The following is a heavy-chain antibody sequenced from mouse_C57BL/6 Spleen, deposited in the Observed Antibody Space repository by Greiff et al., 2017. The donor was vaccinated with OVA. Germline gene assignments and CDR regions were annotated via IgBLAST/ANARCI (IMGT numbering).Heavy chain of an antibody. V-gene: IGHV1-69*01. CDR3: ARSEGFIDEDFDY. Sequence: VQLQQPGAELVMPGASVKLSCKASGYTFTSYWMHWVKQRPGQGLEWIGEIDPSDSYTNYNQKFKGKSTLTVDKSSSTPYLQLSSLTSEDSAVYYCARSEGFIDEDFDYWGQGTTLTVSS. CDR2: IDPSDSYT. J-gene: IGHJ2*01. CDR1: GYTFTSYW. D-gene: IGHD1-1*01.